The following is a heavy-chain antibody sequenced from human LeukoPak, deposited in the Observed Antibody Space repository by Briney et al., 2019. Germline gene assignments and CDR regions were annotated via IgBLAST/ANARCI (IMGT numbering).Heavy chain of an antibody. CDR3: ARAPSSSLRFLEWLLYDY. V-gene: IGHV3-30-3*01. D-gene: IGHD3-3*01. J-gene: IGHJ4*02. CDR2: ISYDGSNK. CDR1: GFTFSSYA. Sequence: GGSLRLSCAASGFTFSSYAMHWVRQAPGKGLEWVAVISYDGSNKYYADSVKGRFTISRDNSKSTLYLQMNSLRAEDTAVYYCARAPSSSLRFLEWLLYDYWGQGTLVTVSS.